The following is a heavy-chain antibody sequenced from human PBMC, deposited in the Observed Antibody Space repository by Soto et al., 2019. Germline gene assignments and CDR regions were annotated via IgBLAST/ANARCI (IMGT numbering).Heavy chain of an antibody. V-gene: IGHV1-2*02. D-gene: IGHD2-2*01. Sequence: ASVKVSCKASGYTFTGYYMHWERQAPGQGLEWMGWINPNSGGTNYAQKFQGRVTMTRDTSISTAYMELSRLRSDDTAVYYCARGSIVVVPAAIRYYYYYGMDVWGQGRTVTVSS. CDR2: INPNSGGT. CDR1: GYTFTGYY. CDR3: ARGSIVVVPAAIRYYYYYGMDV. J-gene: IGHJ6*02.